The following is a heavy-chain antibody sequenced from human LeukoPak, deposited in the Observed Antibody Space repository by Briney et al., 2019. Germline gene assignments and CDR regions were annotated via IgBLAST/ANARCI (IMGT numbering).Heavy chain of an antibody. CDR3: ARDNYDILTGPTTDNWFDP. Sequence: SETLSLTCTVSGGSISSSSYYWGWIRQPPGKGLEWIGSIYYSGSTYYNPSLKSRVTISVDTSKNQFSLKLNSVTAADTAVYYCARDNYDILTGPTTDNWFDPWGQGTLVTISS. CDR2: IYYSGST. D-gene: IGHD3-9*01. J-gene: IGHJ5*02. V-gene: IGHV4-39*07. CDR1: GGSISSSSYY.